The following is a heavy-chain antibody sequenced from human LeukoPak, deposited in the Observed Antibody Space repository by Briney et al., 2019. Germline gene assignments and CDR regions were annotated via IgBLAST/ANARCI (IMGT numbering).Heavy chain of an antibody. D-gene: IGHD3-22*01. J-gene: IGHJ4*02. Sequence: GGSLRLSCAASGLTFSSYGMHWVRQAPGKGLEWVAVISYDGSNKYYADSVKGRFTISRDNSKNTLYLQMNSLRAEDTAVYYCAKDRHYYDSSLDYWGQGTLVTVSS. V-gene: IGHV3-30*18. CDR3: AKDRHYYDSSLDY. CDR2: ISYDGSNK. CDR1: GLTFSSYG.